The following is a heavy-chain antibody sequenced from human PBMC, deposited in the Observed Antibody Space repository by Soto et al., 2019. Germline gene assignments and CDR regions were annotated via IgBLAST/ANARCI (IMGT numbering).Heavy chain of an antibody. D-gene: IGHD5-12*01. J-gene: IGHJ6*02. Sequence: QVQLQESGPRLVKPSQTLSLTCTVSNGSISNDKFFWAWVRQRPGKGLQWIGYIYHSASTYYNPSLHSRLTISTDTSKSQFSLKLTSGTAVDTAVYYCARVSTMAPAWRALDVWGQGTTVTVSS. CDR1: NGSISNDKFF. CDR2: IYHSAST. V-gene: IGHV4-31*03. CDR3: ARVSTMAPAWRALDV.